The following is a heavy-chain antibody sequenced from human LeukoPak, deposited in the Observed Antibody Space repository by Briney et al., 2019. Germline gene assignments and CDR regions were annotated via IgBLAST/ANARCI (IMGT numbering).Heavy chain of an antibody. Sequence: PSETLSLTCTVSGGSISSYYWRWIRQPPGKGLEWSGYIYYSGSTNYNPSLKSRVTISVDTSKNQFSLKLSSVTASDTAVYYCARCLFGELCLYFDYWGQGTLVTASS. CDR1: GGSISSYY. J-gene: IGHJ4*02. V-gene: IGHV4-59*08. CDR2: IYYSGST. D-gene: IGHD3-10*02. CDR3: ARCLFGELCLYFDY.